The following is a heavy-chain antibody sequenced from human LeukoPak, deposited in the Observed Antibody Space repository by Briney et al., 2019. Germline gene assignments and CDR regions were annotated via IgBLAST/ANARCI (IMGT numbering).Heavy chain of an antibody. V-gene: IGHV3-23*01. CDR1: GFTFSNYA. J-gene: IGHJ4*02. D-gene: IGHD3-22*01. CDR3: AKGKAYYYDASGQYFDY. Sequence: GSLSLSCAASGFTFSNYAMSWVRQAPGKGLEWVSAISCSGGSTYYADSVKGRFTISRDNSKNTLYLQMNSLRAEDTAVYYCAKGKAYYYDASGQYFDYWGQGILVTVSS. CDR2: ISCSGGST.